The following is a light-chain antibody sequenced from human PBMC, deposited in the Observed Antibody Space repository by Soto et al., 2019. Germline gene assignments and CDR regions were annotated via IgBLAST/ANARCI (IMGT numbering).Light chain of an antibody. V-gene: IGLV1-47*01. J-gene: IGLJ3*02. CDR1: SSNIGSNN. CDR3: ATWDDSPSGRSWV. CDR2: PNG. Sequence: QSVLTQSPSASGSPGQRIPISCSGTSSNIGSNNVYWYKHFPESAPTFHIYPNGPRPPGFPDRFSASKSGTSASLVISGLRPEDEATYYCATWDDSPSGRSWVFGGGTKLTVL.